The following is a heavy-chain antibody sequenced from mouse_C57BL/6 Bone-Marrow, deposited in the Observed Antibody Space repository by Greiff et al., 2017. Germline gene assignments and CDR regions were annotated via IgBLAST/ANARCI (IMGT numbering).Heavy chain of an antibody. CDR3: ARSRDYDYSWFAY. CDR2: IYPRSGNT. D-gene: IGHD2-4*01. CDR1: GYTFTSYG. Sequence: VQGMESGAELARPGASVKLSCKASGYTFTSYGISWVKQRTGQGLEWIGEIYPRSGNTYYNEKFKGKATLTADKSSSTAYMELRSLTSEDSAVYFCARSRDYDYSWFAYWGQGTLVTVSA. J-gene: IGHJ3*01. V-gene: IGHV1-81*01.